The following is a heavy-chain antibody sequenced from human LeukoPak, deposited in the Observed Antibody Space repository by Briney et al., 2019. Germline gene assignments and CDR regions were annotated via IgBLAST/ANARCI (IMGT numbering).Heavy chain of an antibody. J-gene: IGHJ4*02. D-gene: IGHD3-10*01. CDR3: ARLGYGAGSFRDY. CDR2: ISSSGSTI. Sequence: GGSLRLSCAASGFTFSSYEMNWVRQAPGKGLEWVSYISSSGSTIYYADSVKGRFTISRDNAKNSLYLQMNSLRAEDTAVYYCARLGYGAGSFRDYWGQRTLLTVSS. V-gene: IGHV3-48*03. CDR1: GFTFSSYE.